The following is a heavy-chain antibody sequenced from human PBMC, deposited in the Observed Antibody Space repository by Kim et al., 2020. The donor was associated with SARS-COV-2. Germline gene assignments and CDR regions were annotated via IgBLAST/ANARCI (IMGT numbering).Heavy chain of an antibody. V-gene: IGHV3-9*01. Sequence: ADAAKGRFTISRDNAKNSLYLQMNSLRAEDTALYYCAKDSVVRAYYYYMDVWGKGTTVTVSS. J-gene: IGHJ6*03. D-gene: IGHD2-15*01. CDR3: AKDSVVRAYYYYMDV.